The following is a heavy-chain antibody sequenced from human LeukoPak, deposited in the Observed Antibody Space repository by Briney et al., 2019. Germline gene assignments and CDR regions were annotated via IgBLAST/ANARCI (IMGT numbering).Heavy chain of an antibody. V-gene: IGHV3-7*01. CDR3: ASEIRYCSGGTCYSDYFDN. J-gene: IGHJ4*02. CDR1: GLSFATYW. CDR2: INRDGSEK. Sequence: PGGSLRLSCVDSGLSFATYWMSWVRQAPGKRLEWLANINRDGSEKYYVDSVKGRFTISRDNAKNSLYLQMNSLRAEDTAVYYCASEIRYCSGGTCYSDYFDNWGQGTLVTVSS. D-gene: IGHD2-15*01.